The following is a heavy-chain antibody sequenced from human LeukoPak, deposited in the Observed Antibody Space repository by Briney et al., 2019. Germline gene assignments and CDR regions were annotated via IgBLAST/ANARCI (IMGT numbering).Heavy chain of an antibody. CDR1: GFTFSYYD. CDR2: ITLSGGST. D-gene: IGHD4-17*01. J-gene: IGHJ5*02. CDR3: AKTVTPGGNWFDP. Sequence: GGSLRLSCAASGFTFSYYDMSWVRQAPGKGLEWVASITLSGGSTFYADSVKGRFTISRDNSKNTLYLQMNSLRAEDTAVYYCAKTVTPGGNWFDPWGQGTLVTVSS. V-gene: IGHV3-23*01.